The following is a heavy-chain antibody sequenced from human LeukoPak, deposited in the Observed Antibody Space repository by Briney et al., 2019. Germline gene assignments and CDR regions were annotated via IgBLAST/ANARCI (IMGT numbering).Heavy chain of an antibody. Sequence: PGGSLRLSCAASGFTFSSYGMHWVRQAPGKGLEWVAFIRYDGSNKYYADSVKGRFTISRDNAKNSLYLQMNSLRAEDTAVYYCASIKLMAVVSSWGSSWYRYFDYWGQGTLVTVSS. V-gene: IGHV3-30*02. D-gene: IGHD6-13*01. CDR1: GFTFSSYG. CDR3: ASIKLMAVVSSWGSSWYRYFDY. J-gene: IGHJ4*02. CDR2: IRYDGSNK.